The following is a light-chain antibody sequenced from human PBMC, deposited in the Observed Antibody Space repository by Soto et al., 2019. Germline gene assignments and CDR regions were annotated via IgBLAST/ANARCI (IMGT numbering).Light chain of an antibody. Sequence: QSALTQPASVSGSPGQSITISCTGTSSDVGGYNYVSWYQQHPGKAPKLMIFDVSNRPSGLSNRFSGSKSGNTASLTISGLQAEDEADYYCSSYTSSSTLVVFGGGTKLTVV. CDR2: DVS. CDR3: SSYTSSSTLVV. J-gene: IGLJ2*01. CDR1: SSDVGGYNY. V-gene: IGLV2-14*01.